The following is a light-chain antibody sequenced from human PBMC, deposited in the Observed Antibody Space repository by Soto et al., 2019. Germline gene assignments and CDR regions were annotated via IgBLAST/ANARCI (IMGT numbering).Light chain of an antibody. CDR1: QSVSSSY. J-gene: IGKJ2*01. CDR3: EQYASSPYT. V-gene: IGKV3-20*01. CDR2: GAS. Sequence: EIVSTQSPGTLSLSPGERATLSCRASQSVSSSYLAWYQQKPGQAPRLLIYGASSRATGIPDRFSGSGSGTDFTLTISTLEPEDFAVYYGEQYASSPYTFGRGTRVEGK.